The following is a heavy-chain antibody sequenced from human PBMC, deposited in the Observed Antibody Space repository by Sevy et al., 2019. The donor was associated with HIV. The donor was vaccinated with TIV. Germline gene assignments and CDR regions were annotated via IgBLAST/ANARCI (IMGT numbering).Heavy chain of an antibody. Sequence: GGSLRLSCAASRLTFSSHAMHWVRQAPGKGLEWVAVICDDGNTRYYGDSVKGRFTISRDDSTNTLYLQMNSLRAEDTGVYSCARDLGYESCAYLPFFDPRGHGTLVTVSS. CDR2: ICDDGNTR. V-gene: IGHV3-30-3*01. J-gene: IGHJ5*02. D-gene: IGHD3-22*01. CDR3: ARDLGYESCAYLPFFDP. CDR1: RLTFSSHA.